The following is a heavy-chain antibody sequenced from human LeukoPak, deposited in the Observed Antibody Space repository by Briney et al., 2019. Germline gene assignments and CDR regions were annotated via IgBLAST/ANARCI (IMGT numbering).Heavy chain of an antibody. J-gene: IGHJ4*03. CDR1: GFTFSRYA. CDR2: ISYDGSNK. CDR3: TREAVTANGYFDY. V-gene: IGHV3-30-3*01. Sequence: PGGSLRLSCAASGFTFSRYAMHWVRQAPGKGLEWVAVISYDGSNKYYADSVKGRVTISRDNSKNTLYLQMNSLKTEDTAVYYRTREAVTANGYFDYWGQGTLVTVSS. D-gene: IGHD2-21*02.